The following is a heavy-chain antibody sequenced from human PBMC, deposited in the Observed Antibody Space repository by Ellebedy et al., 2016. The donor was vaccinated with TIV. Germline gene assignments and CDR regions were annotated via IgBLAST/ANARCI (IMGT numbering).Heavy chain of an antibody. V-gene: IGHV3-74*01. CDR3: ARGGFMHWFDP. CDR1: GFTFSSYW. D-gene: IGHD3-10*01. CDR2: ITSDGSST. Sequence: GESLKISCAASGFTFSSYWMHWVRQGPGKGPVWVSRITSDGSSTDYADSVKGRFTISRDNARKTLYLQMNSLRAEDTAVYYCARGGFMHWFDPWGQGTLVTVSS. J-gene: IGHJ5*02.